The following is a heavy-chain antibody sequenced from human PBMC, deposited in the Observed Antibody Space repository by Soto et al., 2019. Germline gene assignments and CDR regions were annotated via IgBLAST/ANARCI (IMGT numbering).Heavy chain of an antibody. V-gene: IGHV3-9*01. D-gene: IGHD2-2*01. Sequence: QLVESGGGLVQPGRSLRLSCAASGFTFGDYAMHWVRQRPGECLEWVSSISWNRANIGYADSVKGRFFISRDNAENSLYLQMDSLTDEDTALYYCAKGRTGMPSEIYSWGQGTLVAVSS. CDR2: ISWNRANI. CDR3: AKGRTGMPSEIYS. CDR1: GFTFGDYA. J-gene: IGHJ4*02.